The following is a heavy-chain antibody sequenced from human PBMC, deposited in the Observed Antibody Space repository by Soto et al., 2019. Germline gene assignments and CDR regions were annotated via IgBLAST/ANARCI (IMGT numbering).Heavy chain of an antibody. Sequence: GGSLRLSCAASGFTFSDYYMSWMRQAPWKGLEWVSYISSSSSYTNYADSVKGRFTISRDNAKNSLYLKMNSLRAEDTAVYYCARQSDHLDYWGQGTKVTVSS. V-gene: IGHV3-11*06. CDR1: GFTFSDYY. J-gene: IGHJ4*02. CDR2: ISSSSSYT. CDR3: ARQSDHLDY.